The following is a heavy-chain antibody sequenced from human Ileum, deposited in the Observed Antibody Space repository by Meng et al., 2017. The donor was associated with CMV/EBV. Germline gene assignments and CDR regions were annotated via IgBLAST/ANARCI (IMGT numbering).Heavy chain of an antibody. CDR2: INHRGTT. V-gene: IGHV4-34*02. D-gene: IGHD1-26*01. CDR3: TRGRVGDWGFDF. Sequence: QVQLPQWGAGLLKPSEPLSLPCGVNGGSFRSLSWTWIRQPPGKGPEWIGDINHRGTTNYSPSLKSRVTISIDTSKKQFSLRLSSLTAADTAVYYCTRGRVGDWGFDFWGQGTLVTVSS. CDR1: GGSFRSLS. J-gene: IGHJ4*02.